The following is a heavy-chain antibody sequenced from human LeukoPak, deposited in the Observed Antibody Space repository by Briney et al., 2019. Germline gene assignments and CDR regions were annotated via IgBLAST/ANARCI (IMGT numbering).Heavy chain of an antibody. J-gene: IGHJ4*02. V-gene: IGHV1-2*02. CDR2: INPNSGGT. Sequence: ASVKVSCKASGYTFTVYYMHWVRQAPGQGLEWMGWINPNSGGTNYAQKFQGRVTMTRDTSTNTAYMEMTSLSFDDTAVYYCARWSNSGWFDFDYWGQGSSVTVSS. CDR3: ARWSNSGWFDFDY. D-gene: IGHD6-19*01. CDR1: GYTFTVYY.